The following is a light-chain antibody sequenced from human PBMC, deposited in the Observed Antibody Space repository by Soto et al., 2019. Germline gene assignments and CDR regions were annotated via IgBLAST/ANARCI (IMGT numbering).Light chain of an antibody. CDR3: LSKTSTISYV. CDR2: EAS. Sequence: QSVLTQPASVSGSPGQSIAISCTGTTSDVGGYNYVSWYQQHPGKVPKLLIHEASNRPSGASNRFSGSKSGNTASLTISGLQAEDEADYYCLSKTSTISYVFGTGTKVTVL. J-gene: IGLJ1*01. CDR1: TSDVGGYNY. V-gene: IGLV2-14*01.